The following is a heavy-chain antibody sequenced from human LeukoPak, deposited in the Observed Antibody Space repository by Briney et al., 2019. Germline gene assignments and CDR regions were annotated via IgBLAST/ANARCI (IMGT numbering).Heavy chain of an antibody. CDR3: ARDRDSSWSSNWFDP. D-gene: IGHD6-13*01. V-gene: IGHV3-48*01. CDR2: ISSSSSSI. CDR1: GFTLSSYS. J-gene: IGHJ5*02. Sequence: GGSLRLSRAASGFTLSSYSINCVREAPGKGVEWVSYISSSSSSIYYADSVRGRVTISRDNAKNSLYLQMNSLRAEDTAVYYCARDRDSSWSSNWFDPWGQGTLVTVSS.